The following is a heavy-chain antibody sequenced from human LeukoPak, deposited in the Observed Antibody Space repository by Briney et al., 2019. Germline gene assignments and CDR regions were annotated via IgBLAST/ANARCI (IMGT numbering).Heavy chain of an antibody. Sequence: GGSLRLSCAASGFTFSSYSMNWLRQAPGKGLEWVSSISSSSSYIYYADSVEGRFTISRDNAKNSLYLQMNSLRAEDTAVYYCARGVVVAANWGQGTLVTVSS. V-gene: IGHV3-21*01. CDR1: GFTFSSYS. D-gene: IGHD2-15*01. CDR3: ARGVVVAAN. CDR2: ISSSSSYI. J-gene: IGHJ4*02.